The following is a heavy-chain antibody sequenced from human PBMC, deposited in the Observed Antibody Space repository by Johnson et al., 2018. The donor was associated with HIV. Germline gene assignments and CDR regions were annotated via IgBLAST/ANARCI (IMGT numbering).Heavy chain of an antibody. CDR1: GFTFSSYW. Sequence: EVQVVESGGGLVQPGGSLRLSCAASGFTFSSYWMSWVRQAPGKGLEWVANIKQDGSEKYYVDSVKGRFTISRDNAKNSLYLQMNSLRAEDTAVYYCARVAGDQGVLDAFDIWGQGTMVTVSS. D-gene: IGHD7-27*01. J-gene: IGHJ3*02. CDR3: ARVAGDQGVLDAFDI. V-gene: IGHV3-7*01. CDR2: IKQDGSEK.